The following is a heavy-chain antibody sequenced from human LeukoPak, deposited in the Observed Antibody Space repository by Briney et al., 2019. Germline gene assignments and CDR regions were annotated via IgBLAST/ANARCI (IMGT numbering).Heavy chain of an antibody. CDR2: ISSVTSAI. V-gene: IGHV3-11*01. D-gene: IGHD2-2*02. CDR1: GLSISDYY. J-gene: IGHJ4*02. Sequence: PGGSLRLSCAASGLSISDYYMSWIRQAPGKGLQWISYISSVTSAIHYADSMKGRFTMSRDNAKNSVYLQMNSLRTEDTAMYFCVSTPAIRRLNFWGQGTLVTVSS. CDR3: VSTPAIRRLNF.